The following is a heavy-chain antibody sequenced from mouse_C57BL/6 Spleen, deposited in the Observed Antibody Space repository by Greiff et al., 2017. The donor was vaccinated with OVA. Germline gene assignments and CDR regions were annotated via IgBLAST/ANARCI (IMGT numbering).Heavy chain of an antibody. V-gene: IGHV14-4*01. Sequence: VQLQQSGAELVRPGASVKLSCTASGFNIKDDYMHWVKQRPEQGLEWIGWIDPENGDTEYASKFQGKATITADTSSNTAYLQLSSLTSEDTAVYYCTLYYYGSSYGTWFAYWGQGTLVTVSA. D-gene: IGHD1-1*01. CDR2: IDPENGDT. J-gene: IGHJ3*01. CDR3: TLYYYGSSYGTWFAY. CDR1: GFNIKDDY.